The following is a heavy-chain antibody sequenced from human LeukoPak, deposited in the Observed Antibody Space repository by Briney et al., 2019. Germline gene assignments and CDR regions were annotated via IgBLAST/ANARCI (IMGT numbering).Heavy chain of an antibody. V-gene: IGHV3-30*03. CDR3: ARDSGYSAFDYSFDY. CDR2: ISYDGSNR. Sequence: GGSLRLSCAASGFTFSSYGMHWVRQAPGKGLEWVAVISYDGSNRYYADSVKGRFTISRDNSKNTLYLQMNSLRAEDTAVYYCARDSGYSAFDYSFDYWGQGTLVTVSS. D-gene: IGHD1-26*01. J-gene: IGHJ4*02. CDR1: GFTFSSYG.